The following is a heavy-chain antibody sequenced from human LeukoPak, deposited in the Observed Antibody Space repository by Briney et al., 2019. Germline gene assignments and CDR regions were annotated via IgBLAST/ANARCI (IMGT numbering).Heavy chain of an antibody. CDR1: GGSISSYY. CDR2: IYYSGST. J-gene: IGHJ3*02. CDR3: ARMDSSSWYQSAFDI. Sequence: SETLSLTCTVSGGSISSYYSSWIRQPPGKGLEWIGYIYYSGSTNYNPSLKSRVTISVDTSKNQFSLKLSSVTAADTAVYYCARMDSSSWYQSAFDIWGQGTMVTVSS. V-gene: IGHV4-59*01. D-gene: IGHD6-13*01.